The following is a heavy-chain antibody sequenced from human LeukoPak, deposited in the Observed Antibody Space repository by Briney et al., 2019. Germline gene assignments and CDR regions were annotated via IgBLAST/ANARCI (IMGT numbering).Heavy chain of an antibody. D-gene: IGHD1-1*01. V-gene: IGHV3-21*01. Sequence: GGSLRLSCAASGFTFSSYAMSWVRQAPGKGLEWVSSISSSSSYIYYADSVKGRFTISRDNAKNSLYLQMNSLRAEDTAVYYCARDPSGTTGYWGQGTLVTVSS. J-gene: IGHJ4*02. CDR3: ARDPSGTTGY. CDR1: GFTFSSYA. CDR2: ISSSSSYI.